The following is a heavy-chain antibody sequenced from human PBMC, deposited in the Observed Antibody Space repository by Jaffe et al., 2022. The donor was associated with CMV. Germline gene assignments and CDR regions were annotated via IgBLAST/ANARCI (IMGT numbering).Heavy chain of an antibody. D-gene: IGHD3-22*01. Sequence: EVQLVESGGGLVKPGGSLRLSCAASGFTFSSYSMNWVRQAPGKGLEWVSSISSSSSYIYYADSVKGRFTISRDNAKNSLYLQMNSLRAEDTAVYYCASQMAYYYDTADPQAENAFDIWGQGTMVTVSS. CDR2: ISSSSSYI. CDR1: GFTFSSYS. J-gene: IGHJ3*02. CDR3: ASQMAYYYDTADPQAENAFDI. V-gene: IGHV3-21*01.